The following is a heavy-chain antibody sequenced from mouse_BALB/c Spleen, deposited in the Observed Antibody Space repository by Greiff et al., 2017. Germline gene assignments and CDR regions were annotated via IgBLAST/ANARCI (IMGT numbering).Heavy chain of an antibody. Sequence: EVKLQESGPGLVKPSQSLSLTCTVTGYSITSDYAWNWIRQFPGNKLEWMGYISYSGSTSYNPSLKSRISITRDTSKNQFFLQLNSVTTEDTATYYCARNQLGFAYWGQGTLVTVSA. CDR2: ISYSGST. CDR3: ARNQLGFAY. CDR1: GYSITSDYA. J-gene: IGHJ3*01. V-gene: IGHV3-2*02.